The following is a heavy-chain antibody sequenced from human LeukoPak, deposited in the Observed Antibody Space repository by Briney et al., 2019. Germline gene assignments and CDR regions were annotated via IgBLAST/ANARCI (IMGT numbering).Heavy chain of an antibody. J-gene: IGHJ4*02. CDR1: GYTFTSFG. Sequence: ASVKVSCKASGYTFTSFGISWVRQAPGQGLEWMGWISTYNGNTNYAQRLQGRVTMTTDTSTSTAYMELRSLRSDDTAVYYCARRTETPSFDYWGQGTLVTVSS. D-gene: IGHD1-1*01. CDR3: ARRTETPSFDY. CDR2: ISTYNGNT. V-gene: IGHV1-18*01.